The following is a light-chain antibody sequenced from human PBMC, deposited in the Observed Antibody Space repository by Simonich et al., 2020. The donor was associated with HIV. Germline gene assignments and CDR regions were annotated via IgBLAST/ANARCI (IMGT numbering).Light chain of an antibody. CDR2: WAS. V-gene: IGKV4-1*01. Sequence: DIVMTQSPDSLAVSLGERATINCKSNQSVLYSSNNKNYVAWYQQKPGQPPKLLIYWASTRESGVPYRFSGSGSGTDFTLTISSLQAEDVAVYYCQQYYSTPLTFGGGTKVEIK. J-gene: IGKJ4*01. CDR3: QQYYSTPLT. CDR1: QSVLYSSNNKNY.